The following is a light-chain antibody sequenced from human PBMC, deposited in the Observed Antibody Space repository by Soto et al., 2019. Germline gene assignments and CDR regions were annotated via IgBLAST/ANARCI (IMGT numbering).Light chain of an antibody. CDR1: QSVSSSY. J-gene: IGKJ1*01. CDR3: QHYDSSRT. CDR2: GAS. V-gene: IGKV3-20*01. Sequence: EIVLTQSPGTLSLSPGERATLSCRASQSVSSSYLAWYQQKPGQAPRLLIYGASSRAIGIPDRFSGSGSGTDFTLTISRLEPEDFAVYYCQHYDSSRTFGQGTKVEIK.